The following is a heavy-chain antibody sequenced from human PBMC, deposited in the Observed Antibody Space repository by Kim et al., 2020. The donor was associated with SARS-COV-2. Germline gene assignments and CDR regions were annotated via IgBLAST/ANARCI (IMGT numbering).Heavy chain of an antibody. J-gene: IGHJ6*02. V-gene: IGHV4-34*01. D-gene: IGHD1-26*01. CDR3: ARREYYYYGMDV. Sequence: YTSSLKHRVTISVDTSENQFSLKLSSVTAADTAVYYWARREYYYYGMDVWGQGTTVTVSS.